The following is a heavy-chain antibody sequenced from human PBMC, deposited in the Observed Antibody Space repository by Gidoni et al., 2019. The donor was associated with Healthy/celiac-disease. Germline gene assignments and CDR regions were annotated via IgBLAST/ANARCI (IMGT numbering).Heavy chain of an antibody. CDR3: ARTGYWFEFDP. CDR2: INSDGSST. V-gene: IGHV3-74*01. D-gene: IGHD3-9*01. Sequence: EVQLVESGGGLVQPGGSLRLSCAASGFTFMSYWMHWVRQAPGKGLVCVSRINSDGSSTSYADSVKCRFTISRDNAKNTLYLQMNSLRAEDTAVYYCARTGYWFEFDPWGQGTLVTVSS. J-gene: IGHJ5*02. CDR1: GFTFMSYW.